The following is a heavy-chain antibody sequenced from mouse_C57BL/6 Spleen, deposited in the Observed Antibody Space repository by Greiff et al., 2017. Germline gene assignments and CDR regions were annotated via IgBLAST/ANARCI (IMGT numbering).Heavy chain of an antibody. J-gene: IGHJ4*01. Sequence: EVKLQQSGPVLVKPGASVKLSCKASGYTFTDYYLNWVKQSHGKSLEWIGVINPYNGGTSYNQKFEGKATLTVDKSSSTAYMELNSLTSEDSAVYFCARWGLPYAMDYWGQGTSVTVSS. CDR3: ARWGLPYAMDY. CDR2: INPYNGGT. CDR1: GYTFTDYY. V-gene: IGHV1-19*01.